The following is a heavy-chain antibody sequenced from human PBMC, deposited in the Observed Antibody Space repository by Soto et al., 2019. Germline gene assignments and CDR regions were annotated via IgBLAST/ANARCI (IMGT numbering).Heavy chain of an antibody. V-gene: IGHV4-4*07. CDR1: GGSISSDY. CDR2: IYISENT. D-gene: IGHD6-13*01. Sequence: SETLSLTCTVSGGSISSDYWSWIRQPAGKGLEWIGRIYISENTHYNPSLRSRVSMSLDTSKNQRSLNLSSVTAADTAVYYCARGVGRSSWTSFDSWGQGTLVTVSS. CDR3: ARGVGRSSWTSFDS. J-gene: IGHJ4*02.